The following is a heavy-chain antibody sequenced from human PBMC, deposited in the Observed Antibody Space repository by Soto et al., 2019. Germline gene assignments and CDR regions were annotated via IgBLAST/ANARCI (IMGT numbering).Heavy chain of an antibody. V-gene: IGHV2-5*02. CDR2: IYWDDDK. Sequence: QITLKESGPPLVKPTQTLTLTGTFSGFSLSTSGVGVGWIRQPPGKALKWLALIYWDDDKRYSPSLKSRLTITKDTSKNQVVLTMTNMDPVDTATYYCAHSLKADYGDYAPFDYWGQGTLVTVSS. J-gene: IGHJ4*02. CDR1: GFSLSTSGVG. CDR3: AHSLKADYGDYAPFDY. D-gene: IGHD4-17*01.